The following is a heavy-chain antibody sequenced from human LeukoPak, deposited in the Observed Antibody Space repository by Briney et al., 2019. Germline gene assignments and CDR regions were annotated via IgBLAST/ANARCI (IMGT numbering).Heavy chain of an antibody. CDR3: AKNPSRNNYYDSTYYFDY. CDR1: GFTFSSYA. Sequence: PGGSLRLSCAASGFTFSSYAMSWVSQAPGKGLEWVSAISGSGGSTYYADSVKGRFTISRDNSKNTLYLQMNSLRAEDTAVYYCAKNPSRNNYYDSTYYFDYWGQGTLVTVSS. V-gene: IGHV3-23*01. CDR2: ISGSGGST. D-gene: IGHD3-22*01. J-gene: IGHJ4*02.